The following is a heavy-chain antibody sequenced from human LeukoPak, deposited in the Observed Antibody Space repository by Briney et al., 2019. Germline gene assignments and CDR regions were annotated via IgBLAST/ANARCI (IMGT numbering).Heavy chain of an antibody. CDR3: AKGSDDFWSGYYTPTYYYYYYGMDV. CDR1: GFTFSSYA. V-gene: IGHV3-23*01. CDR2: ISGSGGST. J-gene: IGHJ6*02. D-gene: IGHD3-3*01. Sequence: PGGSLRLSCAASGFTFSSYAMSWVRQAPGKGLEWVSAISGSGGSTYYADSVKRRFTISRDNSKNTLYLQMNSLRAEDTAVYYCAKGSDDFWSGYYTPTYYYYYYGMDVWGQGTTVTVSS.